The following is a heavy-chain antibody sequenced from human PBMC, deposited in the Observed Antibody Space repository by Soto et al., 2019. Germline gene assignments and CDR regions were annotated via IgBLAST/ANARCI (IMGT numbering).Heavy chain of an antibody. V-gene: IGHV1-8*01. CDR3: ARTDGDLDY. CDR1: GYTFTRYD. D-gene: IGHD4-17*01. CDR2: MNPKSGYT. J-gene: IGHJ4*01. Sequence: QVQLVQSGAEVKKPGASVKVSCKTSGYTFTRYDINWVRQATGQGLEWMGWMNPKSGYTGSAQRFQGRFTMTRDTSISTAYMELSSLRSEDTAMYYCARTDGDLDYWGQGTLVTVSS.